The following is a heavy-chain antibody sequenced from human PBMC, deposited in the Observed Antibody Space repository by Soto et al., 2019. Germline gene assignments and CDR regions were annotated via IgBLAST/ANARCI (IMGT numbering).Heavy chain of an antibody. D-gene: IGHD1-20*01. Sequence: SETLSLTCSVSSGSLSSYYWNWIRQTPGRGLEWIGYVFYDRHTNYNPSLKSRVTISVYTSKNQFSLKLSSVAAADTAVYYCARLYNGNNWFDPWGQGTLVTVSS. V-gene: IGHV4-59*08. J-gene: IGHJ5*02. CDR1: SGSLSSYY. CDR3: ARLYNGNNWFDP. CDR2: VFYDRHT.